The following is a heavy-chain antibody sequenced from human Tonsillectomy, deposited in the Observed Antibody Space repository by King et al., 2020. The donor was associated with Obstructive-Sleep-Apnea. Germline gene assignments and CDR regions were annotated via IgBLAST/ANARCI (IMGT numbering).Heavy chain of an antibody. CDR3: AREEQLVVDY. Sequence: VQLQESGPGLVKPSETLSLTCTVSGYSISSGYYWGWIRQPPGKGQEWIGSIYHSGSTYYNPSLKSRVTISVDTSKNQFSLKLSSVTAADTAVYYCAREEQLVVDYWGQGTLVTVSS. V-gene: IGHV4-38-2*02. D-gene: IGHD6-6*01. CDR1: GYSISSGYY. CDR2: IYHSGST. J-gene: IGHJ4*02.